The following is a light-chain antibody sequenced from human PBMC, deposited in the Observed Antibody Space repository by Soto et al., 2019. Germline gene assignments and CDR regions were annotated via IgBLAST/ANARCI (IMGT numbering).Light chain of an antibody. CDR3: NSYRSSSTLV. V-gene: IGLV2-14*03. Sequence: QSVLTQPASVSGSPGQSITISCTGTSSDVGAYNYVSWYQHHPGKAPKLMIYDVSNRPSGVSNRFSGSKSGNTASLTISGHKYEDEADYYCNSYRSSSTLVFGGGTQLXVL. CDR2: DVS. J-gene: IGLJ2*01. CDR1: SSDVGAYNY.